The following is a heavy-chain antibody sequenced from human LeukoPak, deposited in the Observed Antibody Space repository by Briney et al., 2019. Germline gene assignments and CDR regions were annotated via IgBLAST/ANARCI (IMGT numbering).Heavy chain of an antibody. CDR1: GFTFSSYG. J-gene: IGHJ6*02. CDR2: IWFDGSYK. V-gene: IGHV3-33*01. Sequence: GSLRLSCAASGFTFSSYGMHWVRQAPGNGLEWVAVIWFDGSYKYYADSVKGRFAISRDNSKNTLYLQMSSLRAEDTAVYFCARDPSGGSYYYGMDVWGQGTTVTVSS. D-gene: IGHD2-15*01. CDR3: ARDPSGGSYYYGMDV.